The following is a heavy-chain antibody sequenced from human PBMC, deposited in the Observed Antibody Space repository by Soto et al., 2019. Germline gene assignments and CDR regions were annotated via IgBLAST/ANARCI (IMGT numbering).Heavy chain of an antibody. Sequence: KPSETLSLTCAVYGGSFTDYYWSWIRQPPGKGLEWIGEINHSGSANYNPSLKSRVTMPVDTSKNQFSLKLTSVTAADTAVYYCARTRISIFGVVTPRYYFDYWGQGTLVTVSS. D-gene: IGHD3-3*01. J-gene: IGHJ4*02. V-gene: IGHV4-34*01. CDR3: ARTRISIFGVVTPRYYFDY. CDR2: INHSGSA. CDR1: GGSFTDYY.